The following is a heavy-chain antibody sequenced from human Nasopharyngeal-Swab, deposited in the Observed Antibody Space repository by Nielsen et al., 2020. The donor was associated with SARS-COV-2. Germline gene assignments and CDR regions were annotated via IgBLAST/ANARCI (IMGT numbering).Heavy chain of an antibody. V-gene: IGHV3-30*03. J-gene: IGHJ4*02. CDR2: IAHDASNE. CDR3: VRDAPAHYGAFY. D-gene: IGHD4-17*01. CDR1: GFTFSSFG. Sequence: GESLKISCAASGFTFSSFGMHWVRQAPGKGPEWVAFIAHDASNEYYGDSVKGRFSISRDSSKNTLYLQMDSLRGEDTAMYYCVRDAPAHYGAFYWGRGTLVTVSS.